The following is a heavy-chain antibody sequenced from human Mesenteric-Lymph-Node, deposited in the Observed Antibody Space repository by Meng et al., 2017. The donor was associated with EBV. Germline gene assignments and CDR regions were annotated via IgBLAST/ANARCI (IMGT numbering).Heavy chain of an antibody. CDR1: GFPFSNFY. D-gene: IGHD3-22*01. V-gene: IGHV1-46*01. J-gene: IGHJ5*02. Sequence: QVQLVQSGAEVTKPGASVMLCCKTSGFPFSNFYIHWVRQAPGQGLEWLGIIDPRGGTTSYGQNFQGRVTMTRDRSTTTVYMELSSLRSDDTAVYYCARGVSGYSSLFGHWGQGTLVTVSS. CDR2: IDPRGGTT. CDR3: ARGVSGYSSLFGH.